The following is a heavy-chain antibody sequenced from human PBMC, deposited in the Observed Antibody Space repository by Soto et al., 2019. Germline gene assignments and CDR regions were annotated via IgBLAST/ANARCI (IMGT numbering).Heavy chain of an antibody. D-gene: IGHD2-15*01. CDR2: ISAYNGNT. J-gene: IGHJ5*02. CDR3: ARDIVVVVAATQHWFDP. V-gene: IGHV1-18*01. CDR1: GYTFTSYG. Sequence: QVQLVQSGAEVKKPGASVKVSCKASGYTFTSYGISWVRQAPGQGLEWMGWISAYNGNTNYAQKLQGRVTMTTDTSSSTSYMELRSLRSDDTAVYYCARDIVVVVAATQHWFDPWRQGILVTVSS.